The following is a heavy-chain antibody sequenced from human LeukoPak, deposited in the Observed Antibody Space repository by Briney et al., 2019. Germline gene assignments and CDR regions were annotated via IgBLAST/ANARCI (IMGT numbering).Heavy chain of an antibody. CDR3: ARDTGPLSFGDQ. Sequence: PGGSLRLSCAASGFTFSANWMTWVRQAPGRGLEWVANIKRDGSVKYYLDSVKGRFTISRDNAKNSLYLQMNSLRVEDTAVYYCARDTGPLSFGDQGGKGTLVTVSS. CDR1: GFTFSANW. V-gene: IGHV3-7*04. CDR2: IKRDGSVK. D-gene: IGHD3-10*01. J-gene: IGHJ4*02.